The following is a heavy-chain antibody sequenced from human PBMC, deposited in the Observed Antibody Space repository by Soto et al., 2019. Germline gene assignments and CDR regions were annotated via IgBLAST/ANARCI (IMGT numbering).Heavy chain of an antibody. J-gene: IGHJ6*02. V-gene: IGHV1-18*01. CDR2: INTRNDNR. CDR1: GYTFVIYG. D-gene: IGHD3-16*02. CDR3: ARVVITTVIFYYGMDV. Sequence: QVQLVQSGPEVKKPGASVKVSCKASGYTFVIYGIGWVRQAPGQGPEWVWWINTRNDNRNYARKLQGRVTMTKDTSTCTAYMELRSLRSDDTAVYFCARVVITTVIFYYGMDVWGPGTTVTVSS.